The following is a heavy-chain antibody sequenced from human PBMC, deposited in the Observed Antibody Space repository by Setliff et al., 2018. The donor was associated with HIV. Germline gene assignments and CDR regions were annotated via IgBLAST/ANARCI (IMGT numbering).Heavy chain of an antibody. CDR1: GFTFSRFW. J-gene: IGHJ4*02. D-gene: IGHD6-19*01. CDR3: ARGHYSSSYG. Sequence: PGGSLRLSCAASGFTFSRFWMNWVRQGPGKGLEWVANIREDGSEKHYVDSVRGRFTISRDNAKNSLFLQMSSLRVEDTGVYYCARGHYSSSYGWGQRTLVTVSS. V-gene: IGHV3-7*03. CDR2: IREDGSEK.